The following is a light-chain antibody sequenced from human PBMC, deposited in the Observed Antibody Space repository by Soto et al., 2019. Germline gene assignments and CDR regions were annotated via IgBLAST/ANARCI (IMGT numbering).Light chain of an antibody. CDR2: LNSDGSH. V-gene: IGLV4-69*01. J-gene: IGLJ2*01. CDR1: SGHSSYA. CDR3: QTWGTGMV. Sequence: QSALTQSPSASASLGASVKLTCTLSSGHSSYAIAWHQQQPEKGPRYLMNLNSDGSHSKGDGIPDRFSGSSSGAERYLTISSLQSEDEPDYHCQTWGTGMVFGGGTKVTVL.